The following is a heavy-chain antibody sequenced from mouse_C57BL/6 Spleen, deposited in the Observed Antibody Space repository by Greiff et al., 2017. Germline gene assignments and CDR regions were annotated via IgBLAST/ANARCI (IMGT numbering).Heavy chain of an antibody. D-gene: IGHD3-1*01. CDR3: ARKNSSGGYYAMDY. V-gene: IGHV1-7*01. J-gene: IGHJ4*01. CDR1: GYTFTSYW. CDR2: INPSSGYT. Sequence: QVQLQQSGAELVKPGASVKLSCKASGYTFTSYWMHWVKQRPGQGLEWIGYINPSSGYTKYNQKFKDKATLTADTSSSTAYMQLGSLTYEDSAVYSGARKNSSGGYYAMDYWGQGTSVTVSS.